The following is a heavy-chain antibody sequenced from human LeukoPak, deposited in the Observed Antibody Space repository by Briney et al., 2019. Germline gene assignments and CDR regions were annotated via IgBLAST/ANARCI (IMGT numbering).Heavy chain of an antibody. J-gene: IGHJ6*02. V-gene: IGHV1-2*02. CDR3: ARGDYYYYYGMDV. CDR2: INPNSGGT. CDR1: GYTFTGYY. Sequence: ASVTVSCKASGYTFTGYYMHWVRQAPGQGLEWMGWINPNSGGTNYAQKFQGRVTMTRDTSISTAYMGLSRLRSDDTAVYYCARGDYYYYYGMDVWGQGTTVTVSS.